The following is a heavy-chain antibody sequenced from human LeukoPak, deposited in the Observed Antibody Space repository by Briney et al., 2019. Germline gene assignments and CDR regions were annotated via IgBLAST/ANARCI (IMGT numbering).Heavy chain of an antibody. CDR1: GFTVSSNY. J-gene: IGHJ4*02. Sequence: GGSLRLSCAASGFTVSSNYMSWVRQAPGKGLEWVSSISSSSSYIYYADSVKGRFTISRDNAKNSLYLQMNSLRAEDTAVYYCPTWNVDYWGQGTLVTVSS. V-gene: IGHV3-21*01. CDR3: PTWNVDY. CDR2: ISSSSSYI. D-gene: IGHD1-1*01.